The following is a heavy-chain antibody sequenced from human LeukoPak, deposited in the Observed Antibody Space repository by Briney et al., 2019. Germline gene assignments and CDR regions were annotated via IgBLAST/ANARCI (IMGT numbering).Heavy chain of an antibody. D-gene: IGHD4-17*01. CDR2: INSDGSST. CDR3: ASFMTTVTANYYYGMDV. CDR1: GFTFSSYW. Sequence: GGSLRLSCAASGFTFSSYWMHCVRQAPGKGLVWVSRINSDGSSTSYADSVKGRFTISRDNAKNTLYLQMNSLRAEDTAVYYCASFMTTVTANYYYGMDVWGQGTTVTVSS. V-gene: IGHV3-74*01. J-gene: IGHJ6*02.